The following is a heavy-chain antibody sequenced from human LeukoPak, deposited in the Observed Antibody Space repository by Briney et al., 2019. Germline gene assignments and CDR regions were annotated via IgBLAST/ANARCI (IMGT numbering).Heavy chain of an antibody. CDR1: GFTFSSYS. CDR2: ISSSSSYI. D-gene: IGHD6-13*01. CDR3: ARALDSSSGTPWNRIRLGYYYYMDV. J-gene: IGHJ6*03. V-gene: IGHV3-21*01. Sequence: PGGSLRLSCAASGFTFSSYSMNWVRQAPGKGLEWVSSISSSSSYIYYADSVKGRFTISRDNAKNSLYLQMNSLRAEDTAVYYCARALDSSSGTPWNRIRLGYYYYMDVWGKGTTVTVSS.